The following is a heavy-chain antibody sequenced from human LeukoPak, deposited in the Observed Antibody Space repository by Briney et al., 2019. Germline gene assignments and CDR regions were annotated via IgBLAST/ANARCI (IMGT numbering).Heavy chain of an antibody. D-gene: IGHD4-17*01. Sequence: GASVEVSCKASGYTFASYDINWVRQATGQGLEWMGWMNPNSGNTGYAQKFQGRVTITRNTSISTAYMELSSLRSEDTAVYYCARASRDYGDYGGDAFDIWGRGTMVTVSS. CDR1: GYTFASYD. CDR2: MNPNSGNT. V-gene: IGHV1-8*03. J-gene: IGHJ3*02. CDR3: ARASRDYGDYGGDAFDI.